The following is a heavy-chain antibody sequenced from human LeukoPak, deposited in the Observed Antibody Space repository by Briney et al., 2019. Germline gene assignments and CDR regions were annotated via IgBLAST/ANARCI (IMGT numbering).Heavy chain of an antibody. V-gene: IGHV3-7*01. CDR3: ARAFNYDFWSGYPYYFDY. D-gene: IGHD3-3*01. Sequence: GGSLRLSCAVSGVTFSDSWMTSVRHAPGKGLEWVANIKQDGSETYDLDSVEGRFTISRDNAQNSLFLQMHSLRAEDTAVYYCARAFNYDFWSGYPYYFDYWGQGTLVTVSP. CDR2: IKQDGSET. J-gene: IGHJ4*02. CDR1: GVTFSDSW.